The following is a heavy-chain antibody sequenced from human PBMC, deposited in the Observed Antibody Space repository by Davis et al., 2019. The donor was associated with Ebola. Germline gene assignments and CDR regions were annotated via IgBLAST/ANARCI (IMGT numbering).Heavy chain of an antibody. CDR1: GGSFSTYY. D-gene: IGHD2-21*01. CDR2: INHSGST. V-gene: IGHV4-34*01. Sequence: SETLSLTCAVYGGSFSTYYWSWIRQPPGKGLEWIGEINHSGSTNYNPSLKTRVTISVDTSKNQFSLKLSSVTAADTAVYYCARECGGDCYFAFDIWGQGTMVTVSS. CDR3: ARECGGDCYFAFDI. J-gene: IGHJ3*02.